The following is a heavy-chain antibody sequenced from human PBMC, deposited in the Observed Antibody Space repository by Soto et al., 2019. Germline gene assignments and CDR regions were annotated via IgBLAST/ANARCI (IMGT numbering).Heavy chain of an antibody. Sequence: QVQLQASGPGLVKPSQTLSLSCTLSGDSISRGNYYWGWIRHSPGKGLEWIAYINYSGSTYWNPSLRGRITMSVDTWKNQFSLKLRSVTAADTAVYYCARVPPGSGTYFNYYYVMDVWGQGTTVTVSS. CDR3: ARVPPGSGTYFNYYYVMDV. CDR2: INYSGST. V-gene: IGHV4-30-4*01. D-gene: IGHD3-10*01. CDR1: GDSISRGNYY. J-gene: IGHJ6*02.